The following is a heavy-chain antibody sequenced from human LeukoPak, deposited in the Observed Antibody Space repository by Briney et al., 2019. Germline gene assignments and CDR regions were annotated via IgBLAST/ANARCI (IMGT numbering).Heavy chain of an antibody. CDR1: GFTFSSYA. Sequence: GGSLRLSCAASGFTFSSYAMSWVRQAPGKGLEWVSGISGSGGSTYYADSVKGRFTISRDNSKNTLYLQMNSLRAEDTAVYYCAKDLEGESPYYYASGSPYDTWGQGTLVTVSS. J-gene: IGHJ5*02. CDR2: ISGSGGST. CDR3: AKDLEGESPYYYASGSPYDT. V-gene: IGHV3-23*01. D-gene: IGHD3-10*01.